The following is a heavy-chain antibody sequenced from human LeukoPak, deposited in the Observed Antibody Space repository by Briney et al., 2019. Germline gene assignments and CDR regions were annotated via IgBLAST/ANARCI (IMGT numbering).Heavy chain of an antibody. D-gene: IGHD3-16*01. V-gene: IGHV4-59*08. J-gene: IGHJ5*02. CDR3: ARGHYGFDP. Sequence: SETLSLTCTVSGGSVSGYYWSWIRQPPGKGLEWIGYIYYSGDTNYNPSLNSRVTVSVDTSKNQFSLKLSSVTAAGTAVYYCARGHYGFDPWGQGTLVTVSS. CDR1: GGSVSGYY. CDR2: IYYSGDT.